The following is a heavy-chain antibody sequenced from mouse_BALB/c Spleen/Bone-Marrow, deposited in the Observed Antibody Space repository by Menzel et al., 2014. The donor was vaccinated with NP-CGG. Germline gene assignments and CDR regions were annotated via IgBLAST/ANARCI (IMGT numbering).Heavy chain of an antibody. CDR1: GFNIKVTY. Sequence: VQLKESGAELVKPGASVKLSCTASGFNIKVTYMHWVKQRPEQGLEWIGRIDPANGNTKYDPKFQGKATITADTSSNTAYLRLSSLTSEDTAVYYCARGGAFAYWGQGTLVTVSA. CDR3: ARGGAFAY. CDR2: IDPANGNT. J-gene: IGHJ3*01. V-gene: IGHV14-3*02.